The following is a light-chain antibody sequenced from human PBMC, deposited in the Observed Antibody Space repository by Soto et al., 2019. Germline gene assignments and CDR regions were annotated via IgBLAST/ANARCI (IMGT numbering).Light chain of an antibody. CDR3: CSYAGSSTFYV. CDR2: EVS. J-gene: IGLJ1*01. V-gene: IGLV2-23*02. CDR1: SSDVGSYNL. Sequence: QSLLTQPASVSGSPGQSITISCTGTSSDVGSYNLVSWYQQHPGKAPKLMIYEVSKRPSGVSNRFSGSKSGNTASLTISGLQAEDEADYYCCSYAGSSTFYVFGTGTKFTV.